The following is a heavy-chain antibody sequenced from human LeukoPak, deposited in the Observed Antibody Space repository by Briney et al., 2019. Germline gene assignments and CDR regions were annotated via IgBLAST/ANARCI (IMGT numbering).Heavy chain of an antibody. CDR3: ARGPKGPKGYYYMDV. Sequence: AASVKVSCKASGYTFTGYYMHWVRQAPGQGLEWMGWINPNSGGTNYAQKFQGRVTMTRDTSISTAYMELSRLRSDDTAVYYCARGPKGPKGYYYMDVWGKGTTVTVSS. V-gene: IGHV1-2*02. CDR1: GYTFTGYY. CDR2: INPNSGGT. J-gene: IGHJ6*03.